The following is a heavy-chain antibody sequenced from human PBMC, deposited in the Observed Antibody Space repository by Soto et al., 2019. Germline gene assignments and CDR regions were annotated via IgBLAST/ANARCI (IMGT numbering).Heavy chain of an antibody. V-gene: IGHV1-58*01. Sequence: QLQLVQSGPEVKKPGTSVKVSCKASGFTFTSSAVQWVRQARGQRLEWIGWIVVGSGNTNYAQKFQERVTITRDMSTSTAYMERSSLRSEDTAVYYCAAEALYCRSTSCKLNWFDPWGQGTLVTVSS. J-gene: IGHJ5*02. CDR3: AAEALYCRSTSCKLNWFDP. CDR2: IVVGSGNT. CDR1: GFTFTSSA. D-gene: IGHD2-2*01.